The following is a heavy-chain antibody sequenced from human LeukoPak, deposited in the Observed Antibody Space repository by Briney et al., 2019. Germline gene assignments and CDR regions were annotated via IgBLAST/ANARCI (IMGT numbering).Heavy chain of an antibody. J-gene: IGHJ6*04. D-gene: IGHD3-10*01. Sequence: PSETLSLTCTVSGGSISSYYWSWIRQPPGKGLEWIGYIYYSGSTNYNPSLKSRVTISVDTSKNQFSLKLSSVTAADTAVYYCARVGVSWFGERGGYYYGMDVWGKGTTVTVSS. CDR1: GGSISSYY. V-gene: IGHV4-59*01. CDR2: IYYSGST. CDR3: ARVGVSWFGERGGYYYGMDV.